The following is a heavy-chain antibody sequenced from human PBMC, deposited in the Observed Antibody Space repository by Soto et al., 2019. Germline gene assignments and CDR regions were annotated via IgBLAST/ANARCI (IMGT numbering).Heavy chain of an antibody. D-gene: IGHD3-10*01. CDR1: GGSITSYY. Sequence: SETLSLTCIVSGGSITSYYWTLIRRPPGKGLEWIGYISYSGSTNSNPSLKSRVAISVDASKNQFSLKLSSVTAADTAVYYCARHAGRGVYYYYMDVWGKGTTVTVSS. J-gene: IGHJ6*03. V-gene: IGHV4-59*08. CDR3: ARHAGRGVYYYYMDV. CDR2: ISYSGST.